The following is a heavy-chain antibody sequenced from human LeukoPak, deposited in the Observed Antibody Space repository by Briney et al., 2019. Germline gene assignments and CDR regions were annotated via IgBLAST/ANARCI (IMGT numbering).Heavy chain of an antibody. CDR3: ARDVDYHVTSECFDY. CDR1: GFTFSSYW. D-gene: IGHD3-22*01. CDR2: INSDGSST. Sequence: GGSLRLSCAASGFTFSSYWMHWARQAPGKGLVWVSRINSDGSSTTYADSVKGRFTIARDNAKNTLYLQMNSLRPEDTAVYYCARDVDYHVTSECFDYWGQGTLDTVSS. V-gene: IGHV3-74*03. J-gene: IGHJ4*02.